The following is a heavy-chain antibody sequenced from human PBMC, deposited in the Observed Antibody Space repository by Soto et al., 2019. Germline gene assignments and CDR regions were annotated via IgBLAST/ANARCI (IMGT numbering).Heavy chain of an antibody. V-gene: IGHV4-59*12. CDR2: IYYSGST. J-gene: IGHJ5*02. CDR3: ARVGGSGSYYTYNNWFDP. D-gene: IGHD3-10*01. CDR1: GGSISSYY. Sequence: SETLSLTCTVSGGSISSYYWSWIRQPPGKGLEWIGYIYYSGSTNYNPSLKSRVTISVDTSKNQFSLKLSSVTAADTAVYYCARVGGSGSYYTYNNWFDPWGQGTLVTVSS.